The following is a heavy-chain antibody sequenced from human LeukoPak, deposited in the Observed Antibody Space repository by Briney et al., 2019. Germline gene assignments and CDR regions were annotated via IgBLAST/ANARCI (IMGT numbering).Heavy chain of an antibody. D-gene: IGHD3-3*01. CDR1: GFTFSSYG. CDR3: AKTITIFGASYYYYMDV. J-gene: IGHJ6*03. Sequence: PGGSLRLSCAASGFTFSSYGMHWVRQAPGKGLEWVAFIRYDGSNKYYADSVKGRFTTSRDNSKNTLYLQMNSLRAEDTAVYYCAKTITIFGASYYYYMDVWGKGTTVTVSS. V-gene: IGHV3-30*02. CDR2: IRYDGSNK.